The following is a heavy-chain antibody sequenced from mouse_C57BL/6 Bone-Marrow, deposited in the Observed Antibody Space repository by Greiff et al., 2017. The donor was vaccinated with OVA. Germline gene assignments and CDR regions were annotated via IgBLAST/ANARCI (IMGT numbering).Heavy chain of an antibody. J-gene: IGHJ3*01. CDR1: GYAFSSYW. Sequence: VQLQQSGAELVKPGASVKISCKASGYAFSSYWMNWVKQRPGKGLEWIGQIYPGDGDTNYNGKFKGKATLTADKSSSTAYMQLSSLTSEDSAVYFCAREALGYYYGSSYGFAYWGQGTLVTVSA. V-gene: IGHV1-80*01. CDR2: IYPGDGDT. CDR3: AREALGYYYGSSYGFAY. D-gene: IGHD1-1*01.